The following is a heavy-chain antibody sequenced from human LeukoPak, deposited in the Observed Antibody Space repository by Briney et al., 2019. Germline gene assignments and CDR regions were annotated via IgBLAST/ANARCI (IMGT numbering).Heavy chain of an antibody. J-gene: IGHJ3*02. CDR2: IYYSGST. D-gene: IGHD6-13*01. CDR1: GGSISSYY. Sequence: SETLSLTCTVSGGSISSYYWSWIRQPPGKGLEWIGYIYYSGSTKYNASLKSRVTISVDTSKNQFSLKVRSVTAADTAVYYCAKGIAAAGSYDAFDIWGQGTTVTVSS. V-gene: IGHV4-59*01. CDR3: AKGIAAAGSYDAFDI.